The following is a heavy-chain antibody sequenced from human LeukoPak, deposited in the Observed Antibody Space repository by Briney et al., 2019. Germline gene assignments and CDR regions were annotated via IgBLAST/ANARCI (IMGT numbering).Heavy chain of an antibody. V-gene: IGHV4-4*02. Sequence: SGTLSLTCAVSGGSISSSNWWSWVRQPPGKGLEWIGEIYHSGSTNYNPSLKSRVTISVDTSKNQFSLKLSSVTAADTAVYYCARGPPTIFGVVYYYYYYYMDVWGKGTTVTVSS. J-gene: IGHJ6*03. CDR2: IYHSGST. CDR3: ARGPPTIFGVVYYYYYYYMDV. CDR1: GGSISSSNW. D-gene: IGHD3-3*01.